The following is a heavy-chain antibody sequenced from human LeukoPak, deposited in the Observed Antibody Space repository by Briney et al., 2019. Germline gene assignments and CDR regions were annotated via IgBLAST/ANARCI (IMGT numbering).Heavy chain of an antibody. CDR1: GGSISSYY. J-gene: IGHJ4*02. D-gene: IGHD6-13*01. CDR2: IYTSGST. CDR3: ARDRSIAAAGVDYFDY. V-gene: IGHV4-4*07. Sequence: PSETLSLTCTVSGGSISSYYWSWIRQPAGKGLEWIGRIYTSGSTNYNPSLKSRATMSVDTSKNQFSLKLSSVTAADTAVYYCARDRSIAAAGVDYFDYWGQGTLVTVSS.